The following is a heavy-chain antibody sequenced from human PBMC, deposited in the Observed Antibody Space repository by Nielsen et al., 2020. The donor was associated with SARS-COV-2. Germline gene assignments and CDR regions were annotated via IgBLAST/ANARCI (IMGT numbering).Heavy chain of an antibody. D-gene: IGHD1-26*01. J-gene: IGHJ4*02. CDR2: ISWNSGSI. Sequence: SCAASGFTFDDYAMHWVRQAPGKGLEWVSGISWNSGSIGYADSVKGRFTISRDNAKNSLYLQMNSLRAEDTALYYCAKLVGATAYWGQGTLVTVSS. V-gene: IGHV3-9*01. CDR1: GFTFDDYA. CDR3: AKLVGATAY.